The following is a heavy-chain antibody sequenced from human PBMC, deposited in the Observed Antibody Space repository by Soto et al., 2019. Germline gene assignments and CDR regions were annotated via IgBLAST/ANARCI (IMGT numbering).Heavy chain of an antibody. CDR1: GGSISSSSYY. J-gene: IGHJ4*02. D-gene: IGHD2-15*01. Sequence: SETLSLTCTVSGGSISSSSYYWGWIRQPPGKGLEWIGSIYYSGSTYYNPSLNSRVTISVDTSKNQFSLKLSSVTAADTAVYYCARQVVVVVAATNSVGDYWGQGTLVTVSS. CDR3: ARQVVVVVAATNSVGDY. V-gene: IGHV4-39*01. CDR2: IYYSGST.